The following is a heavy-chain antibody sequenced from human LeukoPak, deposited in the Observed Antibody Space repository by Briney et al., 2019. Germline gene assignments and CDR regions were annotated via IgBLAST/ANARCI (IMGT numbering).Heavy chain of an antibody. CDR2: IYYSGST. CDR1: GGSISSSSYY. J-gene: IGHJ5*02. V-gene: IGHV4-39*01. Sequence: SVTLSLTCTVSGGSISSSSYYWGWIRQPPGKGLEWIGSIYYSGSTYYNPSLKSRVTISVDTSKNQFSLKLSSVTAADTAVYYCARLRSSYYDFWSGPNWFDPWGQGTLVTVSS. D-gene: IGHD3-3*01. CDR3: ARLRSSYYDFWSGPNWFDP.